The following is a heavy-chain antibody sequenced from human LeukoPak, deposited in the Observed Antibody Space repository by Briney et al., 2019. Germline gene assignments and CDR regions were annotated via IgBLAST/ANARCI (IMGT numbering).Heavy chain of an antibody. D-gene: IGHD1-7*01. Sequence: SETLSLTCTVSGGSFSSTTYYWAWIRQPPGKGLEWIGSFHYSGNTYYNTSLKSRVTISADTSKNQFSLKVTSVTAADTAVYYCARGGWGTFDYWGQGTLVTVSS. CDR1: GGSFSSTTYY. V-gene: IGHV4-39*07. CDR3: ARGGWGTFDY. CDR2: FHYSGNT. J-gene: IGHJ4*02.